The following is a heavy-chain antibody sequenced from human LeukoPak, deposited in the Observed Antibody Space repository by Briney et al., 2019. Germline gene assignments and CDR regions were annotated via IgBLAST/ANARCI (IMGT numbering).Heavy chain of an antibody. D-gene: IGHD6-19*01. CDR2: INTNTGNP. CDR3: ARDSGYSSGWYFSYAFDI. CDR1: GYTFTGYY. Sequence: ASVKVSCKAPGYTFTGYYIHWVRQAPGQGLEWMGWINTNTGNPTYAQGFTGRFVFSLETSVSTAYLQISSLKAEDTAVYYCARDSGYSSGWYFSYAFDIWGQGTMVTVSS. V-gene: IGHV7-4-1*02. J-gene: IGHJ3*02.